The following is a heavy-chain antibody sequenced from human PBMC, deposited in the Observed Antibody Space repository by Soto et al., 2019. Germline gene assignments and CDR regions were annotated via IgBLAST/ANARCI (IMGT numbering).Heavy chain of an antibody. D-gene: IGHD3-16*02. CDR3: ARRVSLRRFFDY. Sequence: GWSVSGYYLIWVYQPPGKGLEWIGEINHSGSTNYNPSLKSRVTISVETSKNQFSLKLSSVTAADTAGYYCARRVSLRRFFDYWGLGTRVTVSA. V-gene: IGHV4-34*01. CDR1: GWSVSGYY. J-gene: IGHJ4*02. CDR2: INHSGST.